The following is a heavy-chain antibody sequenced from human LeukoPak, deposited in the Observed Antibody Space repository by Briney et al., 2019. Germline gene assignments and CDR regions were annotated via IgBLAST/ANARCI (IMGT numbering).Heavy chain of an antibody. CDR3: AREDYSNYGRIGAFDI. CDR2: IYYSGST. D-gene: IGHD4-11*01. CDR1: GGSISSYY. J-gene: IGHJ3*02. Sequence: KPSETLSLTCTVSGGSISSYYWSWIRQPPGKGLEWIGYIYYSGSTNYNPSLKSRVTISVDTSKNQFSLKLSSVTAADTAVYYCAREDYSNYGRIGAFDIWGQGTMVTVSS. V-gene: IGHV4-59*01.